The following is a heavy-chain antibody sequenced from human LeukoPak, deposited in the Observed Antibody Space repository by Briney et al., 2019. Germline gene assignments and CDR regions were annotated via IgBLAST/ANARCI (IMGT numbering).Heavy chain of an antibody. CDR2: ISGSGGST. CDR3: AKAIFVVVTAIPSGYFQH. CDR1: GFTFSSYA. Sequence: GGSLRLSCAASGFTFSSYAMSWVRQAPGKGLEWVSAISGSGGSTYYADSMKGRFTISRDNSKNTLYLQMNSLRAEDTAVYYCAKAIFVVVTAIPSGYFQHWGQGTLVTVSS. V-gene: IGHV3-23*01. D-gene: IGHD2-21*02. J-gene: IGHJ1*01.